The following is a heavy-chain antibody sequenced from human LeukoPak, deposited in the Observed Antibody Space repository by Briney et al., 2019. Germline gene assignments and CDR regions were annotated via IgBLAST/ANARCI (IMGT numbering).Heavy chain of an antibody. V-gene: IGHV3-21*01. CDR1: GFTFSSYA. Sequence: GGSLRLSCAASGFTFSSYAMSWVRQAPGKGLEWVSSISSSSSYIYYADSVKGRFTISRDNSKNTLYLQMNSLRAEDTAVYYCARDDSVEMATISYWGQGTLVTVSS. D-gene: IGHD5-24*01. CDR3: ARDDSVEMATISY. CDR2: ISSSSSYI. J-gene: IGHJ4*02.